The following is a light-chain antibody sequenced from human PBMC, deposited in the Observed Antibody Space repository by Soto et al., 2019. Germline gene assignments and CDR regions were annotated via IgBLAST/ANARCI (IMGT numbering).Light chain of an antibody. CDR1: SGSVSFTSY. CDR2: STN. Sequence: QTVVTQEPSISVSPGGTVTLICGLTSGSVSFTSYPSWFQQTPGQAPRTLIYSTNTRSSGVSDRFSGSILGSKAALTITGAQAADESHYYCALYLGGGITVFGGGTKLTVL. J-gene: IGLJ3*02. CDR3: ALYLGGGITV. V-gene: IGLV8-61*01.